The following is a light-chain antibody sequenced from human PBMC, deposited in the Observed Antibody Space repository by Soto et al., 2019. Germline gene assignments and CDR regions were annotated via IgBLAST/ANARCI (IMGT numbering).Light chain of an antibody. J-gene: IGKJ1*01. Sequence: DIQMTQSPSSLSASVGDRVTITCRASQSVSSYLNWYQQKPGKAPKLLIYAASSLHSGVPSRFSGSGSGTDFTLTIISLQPEDFATYYCQQSDNTPWTFGQGTKVDIK. CDR3: QQSDNTPWT. V-gene: IGKV1-39*01. CDR2: AAS. CDR1: QSVSSY.